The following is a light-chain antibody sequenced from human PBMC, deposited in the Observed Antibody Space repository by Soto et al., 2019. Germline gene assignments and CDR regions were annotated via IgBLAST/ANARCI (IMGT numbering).Light chain of an antibody. V-gene: IGLV2-8*01. CDR1: SSDVGGYNY. CDR2: EVS. J-gene: IGLJ1*01. CDR3: SSYAGSHNLV. Sequence: QSALTQPPSASGSPGQSVTISCTGTSSDVGGYNYVSWYQQHPGTAPQIMIYEVSKRPSGVPDRFSGSKSGNTASLTVSGLPAEDEADYYCSSYAGSHNLVFGTGTKLTVL.